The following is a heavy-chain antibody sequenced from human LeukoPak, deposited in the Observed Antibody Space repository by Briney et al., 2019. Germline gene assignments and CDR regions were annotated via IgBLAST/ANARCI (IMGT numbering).Heavy chain of an antibody. CDR1: GYTFTSYG. CDR2: MNPDTSNT. J-gene: IGHJ4*01. D-gene: IGHD3-3*01. V-gene: IGHV1-8*03. CDR3: ARAYFDFSSDSLSPMYYFDH. Sequence: GASVKASCKASGYTFTSYGISWVRQAPGQGLEWMGWMNPDTSNTMYAPKFQGRLTFTRDISVGTVYMDLSGLTSEDTAIYYCARAYFDFSSDSLSPMYYFDHWGHGTLVSVSS.